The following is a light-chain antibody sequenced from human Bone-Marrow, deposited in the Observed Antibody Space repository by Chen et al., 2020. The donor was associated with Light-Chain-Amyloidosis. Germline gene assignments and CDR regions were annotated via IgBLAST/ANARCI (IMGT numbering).Light chain of an antibody. CDR1: SGSIASNY. J-gene: IGLJ3*02. CDR2: EDN. CDR3: QSYDSSNLV. V-gene: IGLV6-57*02. Sequence: NFMLTQPHSVSESPGKTVTISCTGSSGSIASNYVQWYQQRPGSAPTTVIYEDNQRPSGVPDRFSGSIDSPSNSASLTSSGLKTEDEADYYCQSYDSSNLVFGGGTKLTVL.